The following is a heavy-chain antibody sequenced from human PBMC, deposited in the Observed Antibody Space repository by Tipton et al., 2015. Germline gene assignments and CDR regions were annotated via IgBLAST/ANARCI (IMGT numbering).Heavy chain of an antibody. Sequence: SLRLSCAASGFAFRSYWMSWVRQSPEKGLEWIAEIHHSGRTNYNPSLRSRVTISVAKAKNQVFLNLNSVTAADTAVYYCARAREGCSANSCYLDPWGQGTLVTVSS. CDR2: IHHSGRT. J-gene: IGHJ5*02. D-gene: IGHD2-15*01. V-gene: IGHV4-4*02. CDR3: ARAREGCSANSCYLDP. CDR1: GFAFRSYW.